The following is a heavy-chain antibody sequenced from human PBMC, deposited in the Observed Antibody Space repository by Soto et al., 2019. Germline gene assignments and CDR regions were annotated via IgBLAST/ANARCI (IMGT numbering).Heavy chain of an antibody. V-gene: IGHV3-33*06. D-gene: IGHD3-3*01. CDR2: IWYDGSNK. Sequence: GGSLRLSCAASGFTFSSYGMHWVRQAPGKGLEWVAVIWYDGSNKYYADSVKGRFTISRDNSKNTLYLQMNSLRAEDTAVYYCAKVGTIFGVVITVYYYYGMDVWGQGTTVTVSS. CDR3: AKVGTIFGVVITVYYYYGMDV. CDR1: GFTFSSYG. J-gene: IGHJ6*02.